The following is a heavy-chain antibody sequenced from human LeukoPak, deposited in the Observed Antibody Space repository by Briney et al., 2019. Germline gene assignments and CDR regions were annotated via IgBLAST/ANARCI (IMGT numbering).Heavy chain of an antibody. CDR2: IYTSGST. J-gene: IGHJ4*01. D-gene: IGHD5-18*01. CDR1: GGSISSYY. CDR3: AKVNSYISGYIED. V-gene: IGHV4-4*07. Sequence: SETLSLTCTVSGGSISSYYWSWIRQPAGKGLEWIGRIYTSGSTNYNPSLKSRVTMSVDTSKNQFSLRLTSVTAAETAVYYCAKVNSYISGYIEDWGQGTLVTVSS.